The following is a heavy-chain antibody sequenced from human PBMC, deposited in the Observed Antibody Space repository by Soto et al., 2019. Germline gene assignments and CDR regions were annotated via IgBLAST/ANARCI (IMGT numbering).Heavy chain of an antibody. D-gene: IGHD6-13*01. Sequence: GSLRLSCAASGFTFNNYAVSWVRQAPGKGLEWVSCISSSGGSTSYADSVKGRFTISRDNSKNTLYLQMNSLRAEDTAVYYCAHFAGYSNSWPKGGFDYWGQGTLVTVSS. CDR1: GFTFNNYA. V-gene: IGHV3-23*01. CDR3: AHFAGYSNSWPKGGFDY. J-gene: IGHJ4*02. CDR2: ISSSGGST.